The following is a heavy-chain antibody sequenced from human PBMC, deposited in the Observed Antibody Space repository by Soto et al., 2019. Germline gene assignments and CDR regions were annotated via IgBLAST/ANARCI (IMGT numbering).Heavy chain of an antibody. CDR3: ASRWEVRGALLKDAFDI. CDR2: ISSSGSTI. V-gene: IGHV3-11*01. Sequence: GGSLRLSCAASGFTFSDYYMSWIRQAPGKGLEWVSYISSSGSTIYYADSVKGRFTISRDNAKNSLYLQMNSLRAEDTAVYYCASRWEVRGALLKDAFDIWGQGTMVTVSS. D-gene: IGHD3-10*01. J-gene: IGHJ3*02. CDR1: GFTFSDYY.